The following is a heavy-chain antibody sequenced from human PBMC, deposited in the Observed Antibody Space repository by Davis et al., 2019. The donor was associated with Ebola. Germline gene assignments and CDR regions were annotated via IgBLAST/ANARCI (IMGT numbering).Heavy chain of an antibody. CDR3: ARAGSVSASMVRGVTPLFDP. CDR2: ISSSSSYI. CDR1: GFTFSSYS. J-gene: IGHJ5*02. D-gene: IGHD3-10*01. Sequence: GGSLRLSCAASGFTFSSYSMNWVRQAPGKGLEWVSSISSSSSYIYYADSVKGRFTISRDNAKNTLYLQMNSLRAEDTAVYYCARAGSVSASMVRGVTPLFDPWGQGTLVTVSS. V-gene: IGHV3-21*01.